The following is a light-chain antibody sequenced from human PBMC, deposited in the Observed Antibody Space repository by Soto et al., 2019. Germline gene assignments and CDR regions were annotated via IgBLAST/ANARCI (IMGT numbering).Light chain of an antibody. CDR3: GAWDDSMRLYV. J-gene: IGLJ1*01. Sequence: QSVLTQPPSVSAAPGQTVTISCSGSSSNIGKYYVSWYQQLPGEAPKLLIYDSNKRPSGIPERFSASRSGTSATLGITGLQTGEEADYYCGAWDDSMRLYVFGPGTKVIV. CDR2: DSN. CDR1: SSNIGKYY. V-gene: IGLV1-51*01.